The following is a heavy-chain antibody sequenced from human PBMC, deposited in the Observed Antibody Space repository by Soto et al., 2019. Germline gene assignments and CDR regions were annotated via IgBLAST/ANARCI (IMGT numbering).Heavy chain of an antibody. CDR2: LNQDGSEK. D-gene: IGHD1-26*01. V-gene: IGHV3-7*03. CDR1: GFTFTDHW. Sequence: GGSLRLSCAASGFTFTDHWMSWVRQAPGKGLEWVANLNQDGSEKNCVDSVKGRFTISRDNAKNSVYLQLNSLRAEDTAVYYCARDRFIGSYYYGMDVWGQGTTVTVSS. J-gene: IGHJ6*02. CDR3: ARDRFIGSYYYGMDV.